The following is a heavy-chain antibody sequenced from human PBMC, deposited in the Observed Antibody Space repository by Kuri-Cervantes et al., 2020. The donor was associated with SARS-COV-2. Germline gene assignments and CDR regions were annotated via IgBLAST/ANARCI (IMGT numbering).Heavy chain of an antibody. CDR3: ANSFYDTSSVPRLDY. CDR2: ITRSSVYI. J-gene: IGHJ4*02. D-gene: IGHD2/OR15-2a*01. CDR1: GFTFSAYT. V-gene: IGHV3-21*01. Sequence: GESLKISCVASGFTFSAYTLNWVRQAPGKGLEWVSSITRSSVYISYADSLKGRFTISRDNSKNTLYLQMNSLGVEDTAVYYCANSFYDTSSVPRLDYWGQGTLVTVSS.